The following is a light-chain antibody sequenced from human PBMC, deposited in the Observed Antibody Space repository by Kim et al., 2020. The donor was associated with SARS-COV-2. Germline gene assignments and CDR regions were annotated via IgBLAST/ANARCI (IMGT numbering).Light chain of an antibody. Sequence: ASGDTASTISCPASQSISNYLAWYQQKPGKAPKLLIYAASTMPSGVPARFSGSGSGTDFTLTISRLQPEDSATYYCQKYNNSPLTFGQGTKVDIK. J-gene: IGKJ1*01. V-gene: IGKV1-27*01. CDR1: QSISNY. CDR2: AAS. CDR3: QKYNNSPLT.